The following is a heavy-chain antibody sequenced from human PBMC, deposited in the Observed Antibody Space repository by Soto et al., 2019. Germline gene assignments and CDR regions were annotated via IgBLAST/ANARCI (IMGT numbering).Heavy chain of an antibody. V-gene: IGHV4-30-2*01. Sequence: TLSLTCAVSGGSISSGGYSWSWIRQPPGKGLEWIGYIYHSRSTYYXXSLKSRVXXSVDRSKNQFSLKLSSVTAADTAVYYCARVPGPWGQGTLVTVPQ. CDR3: ARVPGP. CDR1: GGSISSGGYS. J-gene: IGHJ5*02. CDR2: IYHSRST.